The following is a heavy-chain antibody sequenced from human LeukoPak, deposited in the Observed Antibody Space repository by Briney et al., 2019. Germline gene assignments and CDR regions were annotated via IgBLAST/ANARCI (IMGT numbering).Heavy chain of an antibody. J-gene: IGHJ6*02. Sequence: PGRSLRLSCAASGFTFSSYGMHWVRQAPGKGLEWVAVISYDGSNKYYADSVKGRFTISRDNSKNTLYLQMNSLRAEDTAVYYCAKDQGYYDFWSGYRPRDTYGMDVWGQGITVTVSS. V-gene: IGHV3-30*18. CDR1: GFTFSSYG. CDR3: AKDQGYYDFWSGYRPRDTYGMDV. CDR2: ISYDGSNK. D-gene: IGHD3-3*01.